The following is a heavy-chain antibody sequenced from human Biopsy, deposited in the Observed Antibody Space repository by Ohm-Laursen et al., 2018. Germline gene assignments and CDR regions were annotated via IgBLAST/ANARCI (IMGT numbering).Heavy chain of an antibody. Sequence: SSVNVSCKAPGGTFSNYGVNWVRQAPGQGLEWLGGNIPILGTGNYAQKFPDRVTVAADTSPSTATMELRSLRSDDTAVYYCATKLTGYFHHWGQGTLVIVSS. CDR1: GGTFSNYG. D-gene: IGHD3-9*01. CDR2: NIPILGTG. CDR3: ATKLTGYFHH. J-gene: IGHJ1*01. V-gene: IGHV1-69*06.